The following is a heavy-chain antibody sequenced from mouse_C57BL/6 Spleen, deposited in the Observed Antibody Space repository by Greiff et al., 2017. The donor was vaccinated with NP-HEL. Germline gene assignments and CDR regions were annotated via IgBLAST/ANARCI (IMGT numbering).Heavy chain of an antibody. J-gene: IGHJ1*03. CDR1: GFTFSSYA. CDR2: ISSGGDYI. V-gene: IGHV5-9-1*02. CDR3: TRDRGLTEYFDV. Sequence: DVMLVESGEGLVKPGGSLKLSCAASGFTFSSYAMSWVRQTPEKRLEWVAYISSGGDYIYYADTVKGRFTISRDNARNTLYLQMSSLKSEDTAMYYCTRDRGLTEYFDVWGTGTTVTVSS. D-gene: IGHD4-1*01.